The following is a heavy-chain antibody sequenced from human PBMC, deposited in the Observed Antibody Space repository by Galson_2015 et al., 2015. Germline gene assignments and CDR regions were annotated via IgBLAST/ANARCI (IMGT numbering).Heavy chain of an antibody. CDR2: VSYDGGNK. CDR3: TTDVGIAVTSYWNH. D-gene: IGHD4-17*01. CDR1: GFTFSDYD. Sequence: SLRLSCAASGFTFSDYDMHWVRQAPGKGLEWVAHVSYDGGNKYYADSVKGRFTISRENSKNTLFLQMNSLRAEDTAVYYCTTDVGIAVTSYWNHWGQGTLVTVSP. J-gene: IGHJ4*02. V-gene: IGHV3-30*03.